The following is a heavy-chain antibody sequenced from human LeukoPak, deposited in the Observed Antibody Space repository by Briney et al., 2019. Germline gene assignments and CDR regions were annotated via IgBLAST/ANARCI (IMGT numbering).Heavy chain of an antibody. CDR3: AKETTVVVTATLDY. CDR1: GFTFSSYS. Sequence: GGSLRLSCAASGFTFSSYSMNWVRQAPGKGLEWVSYISSSSSTIYYADSVKGRFTISRDNAENSLYLQMNSLRAEDTAVYYCAKETTVVVTATLDYWGQGTPVTVSS. CDR2: ISSSSSTI. V-gene: IGHV3-48*01. D-gene: IGHD2-21*02. J-gene: IGHJ4*02.